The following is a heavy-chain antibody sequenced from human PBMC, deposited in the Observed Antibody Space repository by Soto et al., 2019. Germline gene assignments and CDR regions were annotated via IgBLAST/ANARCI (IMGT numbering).Heavy chain of an antibody. CDR1: GYTFTSYA. J-gene: IGHJ6*02. D-gene: IGHD6-13*01. Sequence: QVQLVQSGAEVKKPGASVKVSCKASGYTFTSYAMHWVRQAPGQRLEWMGWINAGNGNTKYSQKFQGRVTITRDTSASTAYMEPSSLRSEDTAVYYCARSDGAIAAAGHYYYGMDVWGQGTTVTVSS. CDR3: ARSDGAIAAAGHYYYGMDV. V-gene: IGHV1-3*01. CDR2: INAGNGNT.